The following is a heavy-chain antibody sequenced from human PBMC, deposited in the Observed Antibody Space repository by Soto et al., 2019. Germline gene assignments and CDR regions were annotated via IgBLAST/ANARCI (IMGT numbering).Heavy chain of an antibody. Sequence: ASVKVSCKASGYTFTTFYIHWVQQAPGQGLEWMGVINPSSLITTYAQKFQGRVTMTTEPSTGTVYMDLNSLKSEDTAIYYCARDTHTSQSTKPQFEYWGQGTLVTVSS. CDR1: GYTFTTFY. CDR2: INPSSLIT. J-gene: IGHJ4*02. CDR3: ARDTHTSQSTKPQFEY. V-gene: IGHV1-46*01.